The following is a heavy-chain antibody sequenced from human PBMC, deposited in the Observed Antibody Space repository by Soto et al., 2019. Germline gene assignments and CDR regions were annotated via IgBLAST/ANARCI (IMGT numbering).Heavy chain of an antibody. CDR1: GFAFSHYG. Sequence: QVQLAESGGGVVQPGRSLRLSCAASGFAFSHYGMHWVRQAPGKGLEWVAVIWYDGSDKDYADSVKGRFTISRDNSKNTLFLQMDSLRAEDTAVYYCASLKGDFIAWGQGTLVSVSS. J-gene: IGHJ4*02. CDR2: IWYDGSDK. D-gene: IGHD3-3*01. CDR3: ASLKGDFIA. V-gene: IGHV3-33*01.